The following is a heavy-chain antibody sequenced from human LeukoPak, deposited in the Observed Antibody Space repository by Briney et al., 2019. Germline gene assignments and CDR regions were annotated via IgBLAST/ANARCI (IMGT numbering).Heavy chain of an antibody. CDR2: VNPDTGNT. Sequence: ASVKVSCKAAGYSFTTFHINWARQAPGQGPEWMGWVNPDTGNTGFAQKFQGRVTITQNNSVTTVYMELSALTSEDTAVYYCARRGLVAGIYDLVYGFDMWGQGTMVTVSS. D-gene: IGHD3/OR15-3a*01. CDR3: ARRGLVAGIYDLVYGFDM. CDR1: GYSFTTFH. V-gene: IGHV1-8*03. J-gene: IGHJ3*02.